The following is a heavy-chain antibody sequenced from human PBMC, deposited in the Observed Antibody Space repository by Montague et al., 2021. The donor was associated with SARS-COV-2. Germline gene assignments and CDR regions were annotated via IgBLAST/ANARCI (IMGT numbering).Heavy chain of an antibody. CDR1: GDSVSSSDHY. J-gene: IGHJ4*02. CDR3: ARRRLREDYFDL. V-gene: IGHV4-39*01. D-gene: IGHD4-17*01. CDR2: VSYSGYT. Sequence: SETLSLTCTVSGDSVSSSDHYWGWIRQPPGKGLEWLGIVSYSGYTYYSPSVKGRVTISIDASKNQLSLTLNSLTATDTAIYHCARRRLREDYFDLWGQGTLVTVSS.